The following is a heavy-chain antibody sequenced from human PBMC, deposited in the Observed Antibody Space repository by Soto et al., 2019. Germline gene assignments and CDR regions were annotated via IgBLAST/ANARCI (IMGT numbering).Heavy chain of an antibody. CDR3: ARWISGGYSDWFDP. Sequence: QVQLVQSGAEVKKPGASVKVSCKASGYNFMRYGFTWVRQAPGQGLEWMGWINVDNGETKYPQKIQGRVTMTTDTSTSIVYMELRSLTSDDTAVYYCARWISGGYSDWFDPWGHGTLVTVSS. CDR1: GYNFMRYG. D-gene: IGHD1-26*01. V-gene: IGHV1-18*04. CDR2: INVDNGET. J-gene: IGHJ5*02.